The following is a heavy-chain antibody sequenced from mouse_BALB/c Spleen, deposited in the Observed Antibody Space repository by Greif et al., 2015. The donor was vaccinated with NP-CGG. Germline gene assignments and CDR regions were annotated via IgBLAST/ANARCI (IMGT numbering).Heavy chain of an antibody. J-gene: IGHJ3*01. Sequence: EVKLMESGAELVKPGASVKLSCTASGFNIKDTYMHWVKQRPEQGLEWIGRIDPANGNTKYDPKFQGKATITADTSSNTAYLQLSSLTSEDTAVYYCAIVCPYDSFAYWGQGTLVTVSA. CDR1: GFNIKDTY. CDR3: AIVCPYDSFAY. CDR2: IDPANGNT. D-gene: IGHD2-4*01. V-gene: IGHV14-3*02.